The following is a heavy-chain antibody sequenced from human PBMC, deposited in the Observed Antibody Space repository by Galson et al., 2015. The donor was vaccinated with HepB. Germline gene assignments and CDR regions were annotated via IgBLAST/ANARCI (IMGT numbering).Heavy chain of an antibody. D-gene: IGHD6-19*01. V-gene: IGHV3-30*04. J-gene: IGHJ6*02. CDR1: GFTFSSYA. CDR3: ARDSSPVAGDYGVDV. CDR2: ISYDGSNK. Sequence: SPRLSCAASGFTFSSYAMHWVRQAPGEGLEWVAVISYDGSNKYYADSVKGRFTISRDNSKNTLHLQMNSLRAEDTAVYYCARDSSPVAGDYGVDVWGQGTTVTVSS.